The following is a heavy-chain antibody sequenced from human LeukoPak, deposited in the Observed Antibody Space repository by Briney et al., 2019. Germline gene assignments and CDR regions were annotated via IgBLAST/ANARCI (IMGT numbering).Heavy chain of an antibody. V-gene: IGHV3-74*01. Sequence: GGSLRLSCAASGFTFSDYWMHWVRQAPGKGLVWVSRINTDGSSTNYADSVKGRFTIPRDNAKNTLYLQMNSLTAEDTAVYYCAKMYYYDSSGYQFDYWGQGTLVTVSS. J-gene: IGHJ4*02. CDR1: GFTFSDYW. CDR2: INTDGSST. D-gene: IGHD3-22*01. CDR3: AKMYYYDSSGYQFDY.